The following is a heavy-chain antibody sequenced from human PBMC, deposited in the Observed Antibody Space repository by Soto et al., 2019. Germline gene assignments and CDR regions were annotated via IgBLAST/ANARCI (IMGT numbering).Heavy chain of an antibody. Sequence: QVQLQQSGPGLVKPSQTLSLICAISGDSVSSKTATWNWIRQSPSRGLDWLGRTYYRSKWYNDYTVSVKSRVVITPDASTKQLSLQLNSVTPDDAAVYFCARDGSGFHWYFDLWGRGTLVTVSS. CDR2: TYYRSKWYN. J-gene: IGHJ2*01. V-gene: IGHV6-1*01. CDR1: GDSVSSKTAT. D-gene: IGHD6-19*01. CDR3: ARDGSGFHWYFDL.